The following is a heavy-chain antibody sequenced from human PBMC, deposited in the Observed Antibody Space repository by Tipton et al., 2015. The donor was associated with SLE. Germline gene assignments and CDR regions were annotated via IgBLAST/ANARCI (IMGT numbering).Heavy chain of an antibody. D-gene: IGHD5-24*01. CDR3: ARDELSEGEMAALDI. J-gene: IGHJ3*02. Sequence: QVQLVQSGAEVKKPGASVKVSCKASGHSFPTSGISWVRQAPGQGLEWMGWISGYNGNRKYAQTFQGRVTMTKDTSTSTAYMELRSLRYDDTAVYFCARDELSEGEMAALDIWGQGTMVTVSS. CDR1: GHSFPTSG. V-gene: IGHV1-18*04. CDR2: ISGYNGNR.